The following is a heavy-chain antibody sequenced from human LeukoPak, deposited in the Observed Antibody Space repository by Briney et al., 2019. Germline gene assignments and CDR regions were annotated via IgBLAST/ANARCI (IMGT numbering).Heavy chain of an antibody. CDR1: DDSISSYY. CDR3: ARGARAGYNLEPFDY. Sequence: PSETLSLTCTVSDDSISSYYWSWIRQPPGKGLEWIGYIYYSGSTKYNPSLKSRVTISVDTSKNQFSLKLSSVTAADTAVYYCARGARAGYNLEPFDYWGQGTLVTVSS. D-gene: IGHD5-24*01. J-gene: IGHJ4*02. V-gene: IGHV4-59*08. CDR2: IYYSGST.